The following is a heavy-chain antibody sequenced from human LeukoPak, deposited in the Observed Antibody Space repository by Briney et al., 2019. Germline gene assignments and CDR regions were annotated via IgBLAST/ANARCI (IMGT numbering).Heavy chain of an antibody. J-gene: IGHJ4*02. CDR1: GYTFTSYG. CDR3: ARDHGDILTGYYLSFDY. D-gene: IGHD3-9*01. V-gene: IGHV1-18*01. CDR2: ISAYNGNT. Sequence: ASVKVSCKASGYTFTSYGISWVRQAPGQGLEWMGWISAYNGNTNYAQKLQGRVTMTPDTSTSTAYMELRSLRSDDTAVYYCARDHGDILTGYYLSFDYWGQGTLVTVSS.